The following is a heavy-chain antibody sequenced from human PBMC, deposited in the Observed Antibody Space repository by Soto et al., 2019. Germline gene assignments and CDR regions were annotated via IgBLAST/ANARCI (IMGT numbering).Heavy chain of an antibody. CDR1: GFTFSSYG. Sequence: GGSLRLSCAASGFTFSSYGMHWVRQAPGKGLEWVAVIWYDGSNKYYADSVKGRFTISRDNSKNTLYLQMNSLRAEDTAVYYCARDSEVLRSSWYSGGAFDIWGQGTMVTVSS. J-gene: IGHJ3*02. V-gene: IGHV3-33*01. CDR3: ARDSEVLRSSWYSGGAFDI. D-gene: IGHD6-13*01. CDR2: IWYDGSNK.